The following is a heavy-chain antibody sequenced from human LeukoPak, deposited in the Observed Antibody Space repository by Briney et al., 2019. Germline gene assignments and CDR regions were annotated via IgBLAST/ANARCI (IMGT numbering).Heavy chain of an antibody. CDR1: GYTFTSYG. J-gene: IGHJ4*02. V-gene: IGHV1-18*01. D-gene: IGHD2-15*01. CDR3: AREGGRYCSGGSCYSRHGWYGGLNY. CDR2: ISTYNGHT. Sequence: ASVKVSCKASGYTFTSYGISWVRQAPGQGLEWMGWISTYNGHTNYARKVQGRVTMTTDTSTSTAYMELRSLRSDDTAVYFCAREGGRYCSGGSCYSRHGWYGGLNYWGQGTLVTVSS.